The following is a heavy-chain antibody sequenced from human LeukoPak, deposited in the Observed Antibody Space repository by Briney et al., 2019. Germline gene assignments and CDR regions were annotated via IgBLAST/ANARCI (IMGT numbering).Heavy chain of an antibody. CDR3: ARGQSSGDAFDI. D-gene: IGHD6-6*01. J-gene: IGHJ3*02. CDR2: INPNSGGT. V-gene: IGHV1-2*02. Sequence: ASVKVSCKASGYTFTGYYMHWVRQAPGQGLEWMGWINPNSGGTNYAQKFQGRVTMTRDTSISTAYMELNRLRSDDTAVYYCARGQSSGDAFDIWGQGTMVTVSS. CDR1: GYTFTGYY.